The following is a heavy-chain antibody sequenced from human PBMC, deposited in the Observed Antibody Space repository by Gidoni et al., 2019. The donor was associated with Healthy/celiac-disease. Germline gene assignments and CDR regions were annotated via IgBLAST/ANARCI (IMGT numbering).Heavy chain of an antibody. J-gene: IGHJ6*03. V-gene: IGHV4-4*07. Sequence: QVQLQESGPGLVKPSATLSLTCTVSGGSISSYYWSWIRQPAGKGLEWIGRIYTSGSTNYNPSLKSRVTMSVDTSKNQFSLKLSSVTAADTAVYYCERDGVAAAGRDYYYYYMDVWGKGTTVTVSS. CDR1: GGSISSYY. CDR2: IYTSGST. D-gene: IGHD6-13*01. CDR3: ERDGVAAAGRDYYYYYMDV.